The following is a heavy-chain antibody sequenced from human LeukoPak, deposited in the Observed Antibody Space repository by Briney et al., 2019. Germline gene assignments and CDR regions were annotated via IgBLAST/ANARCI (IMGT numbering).Heavy chain of an antibody. CDR3: ATHPPKVCTGGSCTDY. J-gene: IGHJ4*02. V-gene: IGHV4-59*01. CDR2: IYYSGST. CDR1: GGSISSYS. Sequence: SETLSLTCTVSGGSISSYSWSWIRQPPGKGLEWLGYIYYSGSTNYNPSPKSRVTISVDMSKNQFSLKLSSVTAADTAVYYCATHPPKVCTGGSCTDYWGQGTLVTVSS. D-gene: IGHD2-15*01.